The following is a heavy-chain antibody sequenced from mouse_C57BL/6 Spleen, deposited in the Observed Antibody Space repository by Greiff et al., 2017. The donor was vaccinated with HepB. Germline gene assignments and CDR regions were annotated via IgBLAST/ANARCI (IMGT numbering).Heavy chain of an antibody. CDR1: GFTFSDYG. CDR2: ISSGSSTI. D-gene: IGHD1-1*01. Sequence: EVKVVESGGGLVKPGGSLKLSCAASGFTFSDYGMHWVRQAPEKGLEWVAYISSGSSTIYYADTVKGRFTISRDNAKNTLFLQMTSLRSEDTAMYYCARGDYYGSSPTFDYWGQGTTLTVSS. J-gene: IGHJ2*01. V-gene: IGHV5-17*01. CDR3: ARGDYYGSSPTFDY.